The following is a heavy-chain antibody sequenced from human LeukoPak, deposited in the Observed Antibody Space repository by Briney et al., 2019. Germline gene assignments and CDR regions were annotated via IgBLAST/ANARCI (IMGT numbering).Heavy chain of an antibody. CDR3: ARDLGVLRFLEGPSWFDP. J-gene: IGHJ5*02. CDR2: ISAYNGNT. CDR1: GYTFTSYG. D-gene: IGHD3-3*01. V-gene: IGHV1-18*01. Sequence: GASVKVSCKASGYTFTSYGISWVRQAPGQGLGWMGWISAYNGNTNYAQKLQGRVTMTTDTSTSTAYMELRSLRSDDTAVYYCARDLGVLRFLEGPSWFDPWGQGTLVTVSS.